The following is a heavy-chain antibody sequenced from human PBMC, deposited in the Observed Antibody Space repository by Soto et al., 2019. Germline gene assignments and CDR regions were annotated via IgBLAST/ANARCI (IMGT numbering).Heavy chain of an antibody. CDR1: GGSISSGGYY. V-gene: IGHV4-31*03. J-gene: IGHJ6*03. D-gene: IGHD6-13*01. CDR2: IYYSGST. CDR3: ARDLYSTIAAAGTSGYYYYLDV. Sequence: TSETLSLTCTVSGGSISSGGYYRSWIRQHPGKGLEWIGYIYYSGSTYYNPSLKSRVTISVDTSKNQFSLKLSSVTAADTAVYYCARDLYSTIAAAGTSGYYYYLDVWGKGTTVTVSS.